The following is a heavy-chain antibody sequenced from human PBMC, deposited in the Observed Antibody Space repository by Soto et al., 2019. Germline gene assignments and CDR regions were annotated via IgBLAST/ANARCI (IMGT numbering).Heavy chain of an antibody. CDR2: ISSSSSYI. CDR1: GFIVSNTY. V-gene: IGHV3-21*01. Sequence: PGGSLRLSCAASGFIVSNTYMSWVRQAPGKGLEWVSSISSSSSYIYYADSVKGRFTISRDNAKNSLYLQMNSLRAEDTAVYYCARGAYGMDVWGHGTTVTVSS. J-gene: IGHJ6*02. CDR3: ARGAYGMDV.